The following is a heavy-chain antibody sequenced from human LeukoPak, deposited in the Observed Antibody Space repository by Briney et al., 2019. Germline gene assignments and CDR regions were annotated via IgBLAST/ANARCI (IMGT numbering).Heavy chain of an antibody. V-gene: IGHV4-31*03. CDR3: ARDLRTTDTAAPDAFDI. CDR2: IYYSGST. D-gene: IGHD5-18*01. J-gene: IGHJ3*02. CDR1: GGSISSGDYY. Sequence: SETLSLTCTVSGGSISSGDYYWSWIRQHPGKGLEWIGYIYYSGSTYYNPSLKSRVTISVDTSKNQFSLKLSSVTAADTAVYYCARDLRTTDTAAPDAFDIWRQGTMVTVSA.